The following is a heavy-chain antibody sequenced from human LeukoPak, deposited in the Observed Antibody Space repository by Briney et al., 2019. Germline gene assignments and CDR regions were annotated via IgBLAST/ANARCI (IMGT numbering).Heavy chain of an antibody. CDR3: ARDRTPTYYYDSSGYNAFDI. D-gene: IGHD3-22*01. J-gene: IGHJ3*02. CDR2: MKEYGGEA. Sequence: GGSLRLSCAASGVTFSNYWVTWVRQAPGQGLQWVANMKEYGGEAFYVDSVEGRFTFSRDNARNSLYLQMNSLRAEDTAVYYCARDRTPTYYYDSSGYNAFDIWGQGTMVTVSS. V-gene: IGHV3-7*01. CDR1: GVTFSNYW.